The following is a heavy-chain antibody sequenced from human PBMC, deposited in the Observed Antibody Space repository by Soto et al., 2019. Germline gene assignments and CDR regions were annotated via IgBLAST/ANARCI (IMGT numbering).Heavy chain of an antibody. CDR3: AHRQIRTDESPFVY. J-gene: IGHJ4*02. V-gene: IGHV2-5*01. D-gene: IGHD1-1*01. CDR2: IYWNDYK. Sequence: QITLKESGPTLVKPTQTLTLTCTFSGFSLSTSGVGVGWIRQPPGKALEWLALIYWNDYKRYSPSLKSRPTITKDTSKNQVVLTMTNMDPVDTATYYCAHRQIRTDESPFVYWGQGTLVTVSS. CDR1: GFSLSTSGVG.